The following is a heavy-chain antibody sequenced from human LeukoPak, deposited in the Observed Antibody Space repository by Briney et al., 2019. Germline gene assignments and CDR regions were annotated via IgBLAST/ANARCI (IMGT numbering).Heavy chain of an antibody. CDR1: GFTFYSYA. CDR3: TTDPYGDYVELDY. D-gene: IGHD4-17*01. Sequence: GGSLRLSCAASGFTFYSYAMNWVRQTPGKGLEWVSTFSGSGGSTYYADSVKGRFTISRDNSKNTLYLQMNSLKTEDTAVYYCTTDPYGDYVELDYWGQGTLVTVSS. J-gene: IGHJ4*02. V-gene: IGHV3-23*01. CDR2: FSGSGGST.